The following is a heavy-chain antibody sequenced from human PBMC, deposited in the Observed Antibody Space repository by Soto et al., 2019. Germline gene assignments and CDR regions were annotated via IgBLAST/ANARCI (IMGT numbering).Heavy chain of an antibody. CDR2: IYHSGST. Sequence: QVQLQESGPGLVKPSGTLSLTCAVSGGSISRSNWWSWVRQPPGKGLEWIGEIYHSGSTNYNPSLKSRVTISVDKSKNQFSLKLSSVTAADTAVYYCASPGWQWLANIDAFDIWGQGTMVTVSS. CDR3: ASPGWQWLANIDAFDI. J-gene: IGHJ3*02. D-gene: IGHD6-19*01. CDR1: GGSISRSNW. V-gene: IGHV4-4*02.